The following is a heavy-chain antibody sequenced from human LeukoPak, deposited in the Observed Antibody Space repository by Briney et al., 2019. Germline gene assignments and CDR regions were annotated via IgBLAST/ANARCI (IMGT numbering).Heavy chain of an antibody. D-gene: IGHD6-13*01. CDR2: IYSGGST. J-gene: IGHJ4*02. CDR1: GFTVSSNY. Sequence: GGSLRLSCAASGFTVSSNYMSWVRQAPGKGLEWVSVIYSGGSTYYADSVKGRFTISRDNSKNTLYLQMNSLRAEDTAVYYCARPEIAAASPDWGQGTLVTVSS. V-gene: IGHV3-66*02. CDR3: ARPEIAAASPD.